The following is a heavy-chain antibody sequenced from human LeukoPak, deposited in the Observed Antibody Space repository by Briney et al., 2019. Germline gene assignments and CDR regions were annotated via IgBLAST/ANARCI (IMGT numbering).Heavy chain of an antibody. CDR2: FTGSGCST. J-gene: IGHJ4*02. CDR1: GXTLRNFA. Sequence: GGSLTLSCAASGXTLRNFAMIWVRQAPGKGREWVSCFTGSGCSTYYAGSVKGRLTLSRDNSKHTLDLKMNSLRAEDTAKYFCAKVLRGTYYYFDYWGLGTLVTVSS. CDR3: AKVLRGTYYYFDY. V-gene: IGHV3-23*01. D-gene: IGHD3-16*01.